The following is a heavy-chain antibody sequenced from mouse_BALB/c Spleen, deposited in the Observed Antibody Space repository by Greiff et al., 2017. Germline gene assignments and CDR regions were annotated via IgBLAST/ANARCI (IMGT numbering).Heavy chain of an antibody. CDR2: INPYNGGT. Sequence: VQLQQSGPELVKPGASMKISCKASGYSFTGYTMNWVKQSHGKNLEWIGLINPYNGGTSYNQKFKGKATLTVDKSSSTAYMELISLTSEDSAVYYCARPPDSSGYGGFAYWGQGTLVTVSA. J-gene: IGHJ3*01. V-gene: IGHV1S135*01. CDR3: ARPPDSSGYGGFAY. D-gene: IGHD3-2*01. CDR1: GYSFTGYT.